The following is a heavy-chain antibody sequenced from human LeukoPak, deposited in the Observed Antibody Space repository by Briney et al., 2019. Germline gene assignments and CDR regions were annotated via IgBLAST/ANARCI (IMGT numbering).Heavy chain of an antibody. J-gene: IGHJ4*02. V-gene: IGHV1-2*02. D-gene: IGHD1-26*01. CDR2: INPNSGGT. CDR1: GYTFTGYY. Sequence: SVKVSCKASGYTFTGYYMHWVRQGPGQGLEWMGWINPNSGGTNYAQKFQGRVTMTRDTSISTAYMELSRLRSDDTAVYYCARELGGSYRFDYWGQGTLVTVSS. CDR3: ARELGGSYRFDY.